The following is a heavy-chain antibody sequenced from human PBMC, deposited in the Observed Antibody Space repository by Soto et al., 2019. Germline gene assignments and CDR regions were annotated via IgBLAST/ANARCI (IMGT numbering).Heavy chain of an antibody. D-gene: IGHD3-10*01. CDR2: IIPIFGTA. J-gene: IGHJ4*02. CDR3: ASGWRTWFGEYNDY. Sequence: QVQLVQSGAEVKKPGSSVKVSCKTSGGTFSSYAISWVRQAPGQGLEWMGGIIPIFGTANDAQKFQGRVTITAEESTSTAYMELSSLRSGDTAVYYCASGWRTWFGEYNDYWGQGTLVTVSS. V-gene: IGHV1-69*01. CDR1: GGTFSSYA.